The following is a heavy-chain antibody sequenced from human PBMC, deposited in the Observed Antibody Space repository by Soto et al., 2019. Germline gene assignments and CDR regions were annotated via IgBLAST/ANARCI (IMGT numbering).Heavy chain of an antibody. D-gene: IGHD3-10*01. V-gene: IGHV4-31*03. CDR3: ARAPPNDYGSGSGWFDP. CDR1: GGSISSGGYY. Sequence: QVQLQESGPGLVKPSQTLSLTCTVSGGSISSGGYYWSWIRQHPGKGLEWIGYIYYSGSTYYNPSLNSRLTISVDTSKNQCSLKLSSVTAADTAVYYCARAPPNDYGSGSGWFDPWGQGTLVTFSS. J-gene: IGHJ5*02. CDR2: IYYSGST.